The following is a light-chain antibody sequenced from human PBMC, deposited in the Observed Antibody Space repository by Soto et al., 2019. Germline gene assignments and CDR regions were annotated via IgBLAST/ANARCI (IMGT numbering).Light chain of an antibody. Sequence: EIVLTQSPGTLSLSPGERATLSCRASLSVSSSYLAWYQQKPGQAPRLLIYGASSRATGIPDRFSGSGSGTDFTLTISRLEPEDFAVYYCRQYGSSPSWTFGQGTKVDIK. V-gene: IGKV3-20*01. CDR1: LSVSSSY. CDR3: RQYGSSPSWT. CDR2: GAS. J-gene: IGKJ1*01.